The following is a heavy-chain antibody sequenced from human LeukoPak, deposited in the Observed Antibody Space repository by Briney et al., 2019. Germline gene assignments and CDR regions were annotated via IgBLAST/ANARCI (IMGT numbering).Heavy chain of an antibody. D-gene: IGHD1-26*01. Sequence: SVKVSCKASGGTFISYAISWVRQAPGQGLEWMGGIIPIFGTANYAQKFQGRVTITADESTSTAYMELSSLRSEDTAVYYCASPAVGATTDNWFDPWGQGTLVTVSS. V-gene: IGHV1-69*13. J-gene: IGHJ5*02. CDR2: IIPIFGTA. CDR3: ASPAVGATTDNWFDP. CDR1: GGTFISYA.